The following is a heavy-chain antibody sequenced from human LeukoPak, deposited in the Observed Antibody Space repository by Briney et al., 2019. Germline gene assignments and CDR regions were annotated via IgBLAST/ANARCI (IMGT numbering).Heavy chain of an antibody. D-gene: IGHD2-15*01. CDR2: IYYSGST. J-gene: IGHJ4*02. CDR3: ARGECSGGSCYAFSYYFDY. Sequence: PSETLPLTCTVSGGSISSSSYYWGWIRQPPGKGLEWIGSIYYSGSTYCNPSLKSRVTISVDTSKNQFSLKLSSVTAADTAVYYCARGECSGGSCYAFSYYFDYWGQGTLVTVSS. CDR1: GGSISSSSYY. V-gene: IGHV4-39*07.